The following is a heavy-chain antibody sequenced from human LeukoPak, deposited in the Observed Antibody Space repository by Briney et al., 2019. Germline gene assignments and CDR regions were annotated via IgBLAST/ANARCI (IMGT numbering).Heavy chain of an antibody. CDR1: GGSFSGYY. CDR2: INHSGST. CDR3: ARDPAGE. Sequence: PSETLSLTCAVYGGSFSGYYWSWIRQPPGKGLEWIGEINHSGSTNYNPSLKSRVTISVDTSKNQFSLKLSSVTAADTAVYYCARDPAGEWGQGTLVTVSS. D-gene: IGHD3-10*01. V-gene: IGHV4-34*01. J-gene: IGHJ4*02.